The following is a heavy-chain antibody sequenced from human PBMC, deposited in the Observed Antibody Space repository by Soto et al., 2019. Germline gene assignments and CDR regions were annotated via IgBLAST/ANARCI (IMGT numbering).Heavy chain of an antibody. CDR2: INPSGST. Sequence: QVQLQQWGAGLLRPSDTLSVTCGVYGGSFSGHYCSGIRQSPGKGLEWIGEINPSGSTKYNPSLKSRVTISADTSRNHFSLKLSSVTPAATALYYCARSPGPTIDYWGQGTLVTVSS. J-gene: IGHJ4*02. V-gene: IGHV4-34*01. CDR3: ARSPGPTIDY. CDR1: GGSFSGHY.